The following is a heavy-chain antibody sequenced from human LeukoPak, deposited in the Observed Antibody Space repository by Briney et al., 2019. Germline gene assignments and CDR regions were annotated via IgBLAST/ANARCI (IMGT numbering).Heavy chain of an antibody. J-gene: IGHJ6*03. CDR1: GGSISSYY. D-gene: IGHD6-19*01. CDR2: IYTSGST. Sequence: PSETLSLTCTVSGGSISSYYWSWIRQPAGKGLEWIGRIYTSGSTNYNPSLKSRVTMSVDTSKNQFSLKLGSVTAADTAVYYCARDRGDSSGWYSYYYYYMDVWGKGTTVTVSS. CDR3: ARDRGDSSGWYSYYYYYMDV. V-gene: IGHV4-4*07.